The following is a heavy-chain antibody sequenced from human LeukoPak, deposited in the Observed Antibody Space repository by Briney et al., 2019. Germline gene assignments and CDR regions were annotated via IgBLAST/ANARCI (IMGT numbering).Heavy chain of an antibody. CDR3: ARDYGMDV. J-gene: IGHJ6*02. CDR2: IGTNYDT. V-gene: IGHV3-13*01. CDR1: GFTFSSAD. Sequence: GGSLRLSCVASGFTFSSADMHWVRQVTGKGLEWVSAIGTNYDTYYSDSVRGRFAISRENAKNSLYLQMNSLRAEDMAVYYCARDYGMDVWGQGTTVTVSS.